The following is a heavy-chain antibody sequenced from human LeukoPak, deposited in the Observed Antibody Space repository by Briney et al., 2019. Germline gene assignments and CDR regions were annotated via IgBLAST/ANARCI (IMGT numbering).Heavy chain of an antibody. CDR3: ARAPTYSSSYYYYGMDV. Sequence: GGSLRLSCAASGFTFSSYGMYWVRQAPGKGLEWVAVIWYDGSNKYYADSVKGRFTISRDNSKNTLYLQMNSLRAEDTAVYYCARAPTYSSSYYYYGMDVWGQGTTVTVSS. D-gene: IGHD6-13*01. V-gene: IGHV3-33*01. J-gene: IGHJ6*02. CDR1: GFTFSSYG. CDR2: IWYDGSNK.